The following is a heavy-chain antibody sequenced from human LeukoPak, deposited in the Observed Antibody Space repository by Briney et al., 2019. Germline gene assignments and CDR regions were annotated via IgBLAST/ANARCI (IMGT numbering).Heavy chain of an antibody. V-gene: IGHV3-30*18. Sequence: PGGSLRLSCAASGFTFSTYGMHWVRQAPGQGLEWVAVISYDGSNKYYAYSVKGRFTISRDNSKNTLYLQMDCLRAEDTAVYSCAKVIHDYGDYRRWPLDVWGKGTTVTVSS. CDR3: AKVIHDYGDYRRWPLDV. J-gene: IGHJ6*04. CDR1: GFTFSTYG. CDR2: ISYDGSNK. D-gene: IGHD4-17*01.